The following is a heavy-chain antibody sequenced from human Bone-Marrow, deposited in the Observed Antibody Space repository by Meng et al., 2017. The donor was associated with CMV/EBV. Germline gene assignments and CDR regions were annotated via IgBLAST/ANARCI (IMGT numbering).Heavy chain of an antibody. D-gene: IGHD2-15*01. Sequence: SETLSLTCTVSGGSISSGDYYWSWIRQPPGKGLEWIAYIYNSGSTYCNPSLKSRVTISVDKSKNQLSLKLSSVTAADTAVYYCARTASYSLDAAEYFQYWGQGALVTVSS. J-gene: IGHJ1*01. V-gene: IGHV4-30-4*08. CDR3: ARTASYSLDAAEYFQY. CDR2: IYNSGST. CDR1: GGSISSGDYY.